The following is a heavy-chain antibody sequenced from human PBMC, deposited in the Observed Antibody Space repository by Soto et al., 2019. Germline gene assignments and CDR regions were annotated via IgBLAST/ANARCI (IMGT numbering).Heavy chain of an antibody. J-gene: IGHJ4*02. CDR2: ISPQGGST. V-gene: IGHV3-64D*06. CDR1: GFAFSSYA. D-gene: IGHD2-21*01. Sequence: GGSLRLSCSASGFAFSSYAMHWVRQTPGKGLEYVSAISPQGGSTYYADSVKGRFTISRDDSKNTVYLQMGSLRPDDTAVYYCVNMMIARGAFDFWGQGTLVTVSS. CDR3: VNMMIARGAFDF.